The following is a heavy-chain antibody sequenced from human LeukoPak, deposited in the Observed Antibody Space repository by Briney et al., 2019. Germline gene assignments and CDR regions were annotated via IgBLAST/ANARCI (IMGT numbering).Heavy chain of an antibody. CDR2: ISYSGST. D-gene: IGHD5-24*01. Sequence: SETLSLTCTVSGGSITSGAYYWTWIRQHPGKGLEWIGYISYSGSTYYNPSLKTRLTISVDTSKNQFSLKLSSVTAADTAFYYCARSDMATVFDYWGRGTLVTVSS. CDR3: ARSDMATVFDY. V-gene: IGHV4-31*03. CDR1: GGSITSGAYY. J-gene: IGHJ4*02.